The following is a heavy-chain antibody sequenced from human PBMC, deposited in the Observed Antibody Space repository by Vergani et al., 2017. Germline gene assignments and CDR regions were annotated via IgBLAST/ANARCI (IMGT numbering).Heavy chain of an antibody. J-gene: IGHJ4*02. Sequence: QVQLVQSGAEVKKPGASVKVSCKASGYTFTSYGISWVRQAPGQGLEWMGWISAYNGNTNYAQKLQGRVTMTTDTSTSTAYMELSSLRSEDTAVYYCARDLGIAVAGGMKRNFDYWGQGTLVTVSS. CDR1: GYTFTSYG. V-gene: IGHV1-18*04. CDR3: ARDLGIAVAGGMKRNFDY. D-gene: IGHD6-19*01. CDR2: ISAYNGNT.